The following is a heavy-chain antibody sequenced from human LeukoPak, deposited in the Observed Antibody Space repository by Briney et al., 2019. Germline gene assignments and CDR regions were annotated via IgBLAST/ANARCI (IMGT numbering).Heavy chain of an antibody. D-gene: IGHD3-10*01. CDR2: ISYDGSNK. CDR1: GFTFSSYA. V-gene: IGHV3-30*01. Sequence: PGRSLRLSCAASGFTFSSYAMHWVRQAPGKGLEWVAVISYDGSNKYYADSVKGRFTISRDNSKNTLYLQMNSLRAEDTAVYYCARDAGAFGELFGGYWGQGTLVTVPS. CDR3: ARDAGAFGELFGGY. J-gene: IGHJ4*02.